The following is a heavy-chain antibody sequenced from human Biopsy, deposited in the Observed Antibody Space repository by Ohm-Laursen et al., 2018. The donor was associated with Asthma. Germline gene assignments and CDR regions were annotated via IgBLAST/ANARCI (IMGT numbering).Heavy chain of an antibody. D-gene: IGHD1-20*01. Sequence: SLRLSCAASGFTFSNYGMHWVRQAPGKGLDWVAVISFDGSNKNYTDSVKGRFTISRDNSKNTLYLQMNSLRGEDTAVYYCAKGRYKWNDGYYGLDVWGQGTTVTVSS. CDR2: ISFDGSNK. J-gene: IGHJ6*02. CDR3: AKGRYKWNDGYYGLDV. CDR1: GFTFSNYG. V-gene: IGHV3-30*18.